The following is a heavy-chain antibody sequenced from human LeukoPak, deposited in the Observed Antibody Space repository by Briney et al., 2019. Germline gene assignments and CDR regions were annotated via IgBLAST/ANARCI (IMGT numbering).Heavy chain of an antibody. CDR3: ARGANLDIAAAGPGRDYYYYYYYMDV. V-gene: IGHV4-34*01. Sequence: SETLSLTCAVYGGSFSGYYWSWIRQPPGKGLEWIGETNHSGSTNYNPSLKSRVTISVDTSKNQFSLKLSSVTAADTAVYYCARGANLDIAAAGPGRDYYYYYYYMDVWGKGTTVTVSS. J-gene: IGHJ6*03. CDR1: GGSFSGYY. D-gene: IGHD6-13*01. CDR2: TNHSGST.